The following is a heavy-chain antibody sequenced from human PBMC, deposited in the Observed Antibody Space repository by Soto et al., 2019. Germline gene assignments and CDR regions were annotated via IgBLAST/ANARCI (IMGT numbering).Heavy chain of an antibody. CDR1: GGSISSYY. Sequence: QVQLQESGPGLVKPSETLSLTCTVSGGSISSYYWSWIRQPPGKGLEWIGYIYYSGSTKYNPSLKSRVTISVDTAKNQFSLELSSVTAADTAVYYCSRGGRTVNSPFDFWGQGTLVTVSS. CDR2: IYYSGST. D-gene: IGHD3-16*01. V-gene: IGHV4-59*01. J-gene: IGHJ4*02. CDR3: SRGGRTVNSPFDF.